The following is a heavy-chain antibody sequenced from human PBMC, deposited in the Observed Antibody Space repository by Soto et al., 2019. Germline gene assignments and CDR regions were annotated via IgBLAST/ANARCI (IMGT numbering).Heavy chain of an antibody. D-gene: IGHD2-2*02. V-gene: IGHV3-15*01. CDR2: IKSKTDGGKA. CDR1: GFTFSNAW. Sequence: GGSLRLSCAASGFTFSNAWMSWVRQVPGGGLEWCGRIKSKTDGGKADYATPVKGRFTIARDDSKKMLYLQMNSLKTGDTAVYYCTTGRTGFCSSNSCYTEVNSCYYYGMDVWGQGTTVTVSS. CDR3: TTGRTGFCSSNSCYTEVNSCYYYGMDV. J-gene: IGHJ6*02.